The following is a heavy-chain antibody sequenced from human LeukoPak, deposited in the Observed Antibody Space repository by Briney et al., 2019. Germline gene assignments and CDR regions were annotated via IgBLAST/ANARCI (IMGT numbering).Heavy chain of an antibody. CDR1: GLTFYTYN. CDR3: ARYSEVYYYVDV. J-gene: IGHJ6*03. CDR2: IRGYSIYI. V-gene: IGHV3-21*01. D-gene: IGHD2-21*01. Sequence: GGSPRLSCAASGLTFYTYNFNSVPQAARKGLEWVASIRGYSIYIHYADSVKVRFTISRDGAKQSQDLQMHSLRADDTAVYFCARYSEVYYYVDVWGAGTTVIVSS.